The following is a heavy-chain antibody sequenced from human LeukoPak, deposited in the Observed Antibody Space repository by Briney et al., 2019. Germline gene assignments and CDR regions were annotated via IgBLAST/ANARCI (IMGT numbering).Heavy chain of an antibody. Sequence: SQTLSLTCTVSGDSITNGIHYWSWIRQPAGKGLEWIGRIYITETTNYNPSLKSRVTISLDTSKNQFSLNLTSVTAADTAVYYCAREAIDYGDSLFGYYYMDVWGKGTTVTISS. CDR1: GDSITNGIHY. CDR2: IYITETT. CDR3: AREAIDYGDSLFGYYYMDV. V-gene: IGHV4-61*02. D-gene: IGHD4-17*01. J-gene: IGHJ6*03.